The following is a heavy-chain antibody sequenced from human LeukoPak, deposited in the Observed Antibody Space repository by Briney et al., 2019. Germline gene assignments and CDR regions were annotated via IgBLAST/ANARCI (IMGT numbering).Heavy chain of an antibody. Sequence: ASVTVSCKASGYNLNTYHMHWVRQAPGQGLEWMGIITSTGTTTICAQKFQGRVTMTRDTSTSTVYMDLSSLRSDDTAVYYCATEYVRTHYFDWWGQGTLVTVSS. V-gene: IGHV1-46*02. D-gene: IGHD3-16*01. CDR3: ATEYVRTHYFDW. J-gene: IGHJ4*02. CDR2: ITSTGTTT. CDR1: GYNLNTYH.